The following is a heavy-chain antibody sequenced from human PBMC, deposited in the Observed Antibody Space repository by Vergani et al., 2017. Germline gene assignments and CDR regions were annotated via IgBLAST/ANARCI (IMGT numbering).Heavy chain of an antibody. CDR3: ARALSGLKYYYSYMDV. D-gene: IGHD1-1*01. CDR1: GFTFSDYY. Sequence: VQLVESGGGLVQPGGSLRLSCAASGFTFSDYYMSWIRQAPGKGLEWVSYISSSGSTIYYADSVKGRFTITRDNSKNSLFLQMNSLRAEDTAVYYCARALSGLKYYYSYMDVWGKGPTVTVSS. V-gene: IGHV3-11*01. CDR2: ISSSGSTI. J-gene: IGHJ6*03.